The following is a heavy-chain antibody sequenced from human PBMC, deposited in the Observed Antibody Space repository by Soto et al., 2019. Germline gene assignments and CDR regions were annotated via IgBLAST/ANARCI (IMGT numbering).Heavy chain of an antibody. Sequence: GGSLRLSCAASRFTFSGYAMSWVRQAPGKGLEWVSVIGGDGGSPYYADSVKGRFTVSRDNSKNTLYLQMNSLRAEDTAIYYCAKNRQFRSYYESAGHYDNWGQGTLVTVSS. V-gene: IGHV3-23*01. J-gene: IGHJ4*02. CDR3: AKNRQFRSYYESAGHYDN. D-gene: IGHD3-10*01. CDR2: IGGDGGSP. CDR1: RFTFSGYA.